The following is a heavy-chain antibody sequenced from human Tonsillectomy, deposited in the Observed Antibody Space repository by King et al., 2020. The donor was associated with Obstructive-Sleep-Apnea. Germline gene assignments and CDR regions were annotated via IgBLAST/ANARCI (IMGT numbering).Heavy chain of an antibody. V-gene: IGHV4-34*01. J-gene: IGHJ4*02. D-gene: IGHD2-15*01. CDR2: INHSGRT. CDR3: ARGLGEDIVVVVAAHFDY. Sequence: VQLQQWGAGLLKPSETLSLTCAVYGGSFSGYYWSWIRQPPGKGLEWIGEINHSGRTNYNPSLKSRVTISVDTSKNQFSLKLSSVTAADTAVYYCARGLGEDIVVVVAAHFDYWGQGTLVTVSS. CDR1: GGSFSGYY.